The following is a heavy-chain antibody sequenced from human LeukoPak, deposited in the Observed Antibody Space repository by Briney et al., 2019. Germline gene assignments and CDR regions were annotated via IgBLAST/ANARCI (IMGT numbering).Heavy chain of an antibody. J-gene: IGHJ6*02. CDR1: GFTFSNYG. V-gene: IGHV3-33*08. D-gene: IGHD5-12*01. Sequence: SGGSLRLSCAASGFTFSNYGMHWVRQAPGKGLEWVAVIWYDGSNKFYSDSVKGRFTISRDNSKNTLYLQMDSLRAEDTAVYYCATSQRGYAPGFMGMDVWGQGSTVTVSS. CDR3: ATSQRGYAPGFMGMDV. CDR2: IWYDGSNK.